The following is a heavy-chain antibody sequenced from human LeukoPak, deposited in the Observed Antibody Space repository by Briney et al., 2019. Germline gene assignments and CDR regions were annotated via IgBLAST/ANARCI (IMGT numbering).Heavy chain of an antibody. CDR1: GFTFSSYA. D-gene: IGHD3-22*01. CDR2: ISGSGGST. CDR3: AKDRAYYYDSSGYYSTDWYFDL. Sequence: PGGSLRLSCAASGFTFSSYAMSWVRQAPGKGLEWASGISGSGGSTYYADSVKGRFTISRDNSKNTLYLQMNSLRAEDTAAYYCAKDRAYYYDSSGYYSTDWYFDLWGRGTLVTVSS. J-gene: IGHJ2*01. V-gene: IGHV3-23*01.